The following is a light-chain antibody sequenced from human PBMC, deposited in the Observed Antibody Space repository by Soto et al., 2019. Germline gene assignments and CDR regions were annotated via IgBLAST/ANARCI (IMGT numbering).Light chain of an antibody. V-gene: IGKV3D-20*02. CDR3: QQRSNWQIT. CDR2: DAS. J-gene: IGKJ5*01. Sequence: EVVLTQSPGTLSLSPGERVTLSCRASQSISGNYITWYQQKPGQAPRLLIYDASNRVTGIPVRFRGSGSGTDFNLNISSLEPDDFEVYYCQQRSNWQITFGKGTRLEIK. CDR1: QSISGNY.